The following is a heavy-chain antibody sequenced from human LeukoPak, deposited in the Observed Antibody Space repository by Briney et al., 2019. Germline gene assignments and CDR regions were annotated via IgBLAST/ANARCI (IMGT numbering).Heavy chain of an antibody. CDR3: ARDEYLWVVIQLGLFDY. Sequence: GRSLRLSCAASGFTFSSYAMHWVRQAPGKGLEWVSVISSDGNNKYYADSVKGRFTISRDNSKNTLYLQMNSLRAEDTAVYYCARDEYLWVVIQLGLFDYWGQGTLVAVSS. CDR2: ISSDGNNK. J-gene: IGHJ4*02. CDR1: GFTFSSYA. V-gene: IGHV3-30-3*01. D-gene: IGHD2-2*01.